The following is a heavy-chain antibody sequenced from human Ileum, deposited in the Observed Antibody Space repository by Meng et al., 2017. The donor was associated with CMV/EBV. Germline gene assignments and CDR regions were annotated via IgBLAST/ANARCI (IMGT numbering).Heavy chain of an antibody. CDR3: ARAVEGGRLFDC. CDR2: TYYRSKWSN. CDR1: GDSFSSNSAA. D-gene: IGHD3-16*01. J-gene: IGHJ4*02. V-gene: IGHV6-1*01. Sequence: GDSFSSNSAAWNWIRQSPSRGLEWLGRTYYRSKWSNDYGLSVKSRITINPDTSKNQFSLQLNSVTPEDTAVYYCARAVEGGRLFDCWGQGTLVTVSS.